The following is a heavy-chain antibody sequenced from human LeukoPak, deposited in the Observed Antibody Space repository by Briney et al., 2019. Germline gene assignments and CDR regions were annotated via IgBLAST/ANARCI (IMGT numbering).Heavy chain of an antibody. J-gene: IGHJ3*02. CDR2: IYYSGST. CDR3: AKALSYGSGSYYNEAFDI. D-gene: IGHD3-10*01. V-gene: IGHV4-59*01. Sequence: SETLSLTCTVSGGAISSYYWTWFRQPPGKGLEWIGYIYYSGSTNYNPSLKSRVTISVDTSKNQFSLKLSSVTAADTALYYCAKALSYGSGSYYNEAFDIWGQGTMVTVSS. CDR1: GGAISSYY.